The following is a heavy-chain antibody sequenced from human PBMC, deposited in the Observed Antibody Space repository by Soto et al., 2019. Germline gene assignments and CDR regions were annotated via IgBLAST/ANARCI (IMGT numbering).Heavy chain of an antibody. CDR1: GYTFSTYA. Sequence: ASVKVSCKASGYTFSTYAMNLVRQAPGQRLEWMGWINAANGNTKYSQKFQGRVTITRDTSASTAYMELSSLRSEDTAVYYCARDLGGWPDYWGQGTLVTVSS. CDR3: ARDLGGWPDY. CDR2: INAANGNT. V-gene: IGHV1-3*01. J-gene: IGHJ4*02. D-gene: IGHD2-15*01.